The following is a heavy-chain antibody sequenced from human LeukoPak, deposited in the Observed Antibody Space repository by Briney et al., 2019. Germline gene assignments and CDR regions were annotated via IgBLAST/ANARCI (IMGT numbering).Heavy chain of an antibody. J-gene: IGHJ4*02. CDR3: ARADCSSTSCYAAYFDY. CDR2: ISYDGSNK. CDR1: GFTFSSYA. Sequence: GRSLRLSCAASGFTFSSYAMHWVRQAPGKGLEWVAVISYDGSNKYYADSVKGRFTISRDNSKNTLYLQMNSLRSDDTAVYYCARADCSSTSCYAAYFDYWGQGTLVTVSS. V-gene: IGHV3-30-3*01. D-gene: IGHD2-2*01.